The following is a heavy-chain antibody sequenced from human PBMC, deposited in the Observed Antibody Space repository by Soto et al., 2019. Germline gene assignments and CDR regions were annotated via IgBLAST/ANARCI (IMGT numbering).Heavy chain of an antibody. J-gene: IGHJ4*02. CDR3: ARDLPPVDY. Sequence: QVQLVQSGAEVKKPGASVKVACKASGYTFTSYGISWVRQAPGQGLEWMGWISAYNGNTNYAQKPPXXXTXXTDTSTSTAYMELRSLRSDDTAVYYCARDLPPVDYWGQGTLVTVSS. V-gene: IGHV1-18*01. CDR1: GYTFTSYG. CDR2: ISAYNGNT.